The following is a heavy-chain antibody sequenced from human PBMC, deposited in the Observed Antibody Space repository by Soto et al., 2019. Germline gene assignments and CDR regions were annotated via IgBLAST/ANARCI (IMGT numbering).Heavy chain of an antibody. CDR3: AKDGSAAAGFGSDV. V-gene: IGHV1-69*12. CDR2: IIPIFGTP. J-gene: IGHJ6*02. D-gene: IGHD6-13*01. Sequence: QVQLVQSGAEVKKPGSSVKVSCKASGGTFSSYAMSWVRQAPGQGLEWMGGIIPIFGTPIYAQKFQGRVTXTADESTGTAYRGLRSLRSDDTAVFYCAKDGSAAAGFGSDVWGQGTTVTVSS. CDR1: GGTFSSYA.